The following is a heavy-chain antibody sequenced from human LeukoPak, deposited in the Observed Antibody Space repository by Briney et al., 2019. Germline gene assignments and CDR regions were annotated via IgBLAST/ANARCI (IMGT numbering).Heavy chain of an antibody. V-gene: IGHV5-51*01. D-gene: IGHD1-26*01. Sequence: GESLKISCKVSGSRFTSYCIGWVRPMPGKGLEWMGIIYPGDSGPTYSPSFQGQVTISVDKSINTAYLQWSSLQASDTAMYYCGMSGDRVPLQDDVFDVWGQGTMVTVST. CDR1: GSRFTSYC. J-gene: IGHJ3*01. CDR2: IYPGDSGP. CDR3: GMSGDRVPLQDDVFDV.